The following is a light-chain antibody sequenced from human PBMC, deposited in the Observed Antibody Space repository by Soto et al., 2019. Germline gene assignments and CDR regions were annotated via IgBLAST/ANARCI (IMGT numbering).Light chain of an antibody. CDR3: QQYNNWPRT. CDR2: GAS. V-gene: IGKV3-15*01. CDR1: QSVSSN. J-gene: IGKJ1*01. Sequence: IVMTQSPATLSVSPGERATLSCRASQSVSSNLAWYQQKPGQAPRLLIYGASTRATGIPARFSGSGSGTEFTLTISSLQSEDFAVYYCQQYNNWPRTFGQGTK.